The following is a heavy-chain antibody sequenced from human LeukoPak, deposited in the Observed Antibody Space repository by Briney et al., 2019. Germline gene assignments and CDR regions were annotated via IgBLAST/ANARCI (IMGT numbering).Heavy chain of an antibody. J-gene: IGHJ4*02. D-gene: IGHD6-19*01. V-gene: IGHV3-64*01. Sequence: PGGFLRLSCAASGFTFSSYAMHWVRQAPGKGLEYVSAISSNGGSTYYANSVKGRFTISRDNSKNTLYLQMGSPRAEDMAVYYCARKLMYSSGFDYWGQGNLVTVSS. CDR3: ARKLMYSSGFDY. CDR2: ISSNGGST. CDR1: GFTFSSYA.